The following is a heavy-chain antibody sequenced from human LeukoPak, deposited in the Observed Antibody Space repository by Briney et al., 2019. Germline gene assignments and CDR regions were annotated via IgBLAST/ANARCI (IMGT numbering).Heavy chain of an antibody. Sequence: GGSLRPSCAASGFSFSSYNMNWVRHSPTKGLEWVASIDTTSEYIFYTDSLKGRFTISRDNAKNSLYLQMNNLRVEDTAVYYCARADRDSDWYIDDCWGQGTLVTVSS. CDR3: ARADRDSDWYIDDC. V-gene: IGHV3-21*06. CDR1: GFSFSSYN. J-gene: IGHJ4*02. D-gene: IGHD6-19*01. CDR2: IDTTSEYI.